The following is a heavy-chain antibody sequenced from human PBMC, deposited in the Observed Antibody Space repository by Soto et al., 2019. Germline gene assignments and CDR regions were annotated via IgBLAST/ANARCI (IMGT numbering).Heavy chain of an antibody. J-gene: IGHJ4*02. V-gene: IGHV3-30-3*01. D-gene: IGHD6-19*01. CDR3: ARDRGFPRLQYYFDY. Sequence: ESGGGVVQPGRSLRLSCAASGFTFSSYAMHWVRQAPGKGLEWVAVISYDGSNKYYADSVKGRFTISRDNSKNTLYLQMNSLRAEDTAVYYCARDRGFPRLQYYFDYWGQGTLVTVSS. CDR2: ISYDGSNK. CDR1: GFTFSSYA.